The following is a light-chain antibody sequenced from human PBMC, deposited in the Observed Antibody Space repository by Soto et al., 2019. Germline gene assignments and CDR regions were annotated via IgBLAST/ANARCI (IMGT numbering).Light chain of an antibody. CDR1: SSNIGNNY. CDR2: GST. Sequence: QSVLTQPPSVSAAPGRKVTISCSGSSSNIGNNYVSWYQQLPGTAPKLLIYGSTNRPSGVPARFSGSKSDTSASLAITGLQAEDEADYYCQSYDSILDGVIFGGGTQLTVL. CDR3: QSYDSILDGVI. J-gene: IGLJ2*01. V-gene: IGLV1-40*01.